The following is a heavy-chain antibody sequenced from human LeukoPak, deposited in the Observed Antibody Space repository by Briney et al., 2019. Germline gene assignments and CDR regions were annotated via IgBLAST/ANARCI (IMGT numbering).Heavy chain of an antibody. CDR3: ARGSGGDGLLLR. CDR1: GYTFTGYY. Sequence: SVKVSCKASGYTFTGYYMHWVRQAPGQGLEWMGRIIPILGIANYAQKFQGRVTITADKSTSTAYMELSSLRSEDTAVYYCARGSGGDGLLLRWGQGTLVTVSS. CDR2: IIPILGIA. D-gene: IGHD2-21*01. J-gene: IGHJ4*02. V-gene: IGHV1-69*04.